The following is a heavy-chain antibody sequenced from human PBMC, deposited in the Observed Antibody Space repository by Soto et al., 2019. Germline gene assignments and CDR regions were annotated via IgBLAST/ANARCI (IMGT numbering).Heavy chain of an antibody. CDR3: ARQVGDDSTPMDYYYGMDV. D-gene: IGHD3-22*01. J-gene: IGHJ6*02. CDR2: IYPGGSDT. CDR1: GYSFTSYW. Sequence: GESLKISCKGSGYSFTSYWIGWVRQMPGKGLEWMGIIYPGGSDTRYSPSFQGQVTISADKSISTAYLQWSSLKASDTAMYYCARQVGDDSTPMDYYYGMDVWGQGTTVTVSS. V-gene: IGHV5-51*01.